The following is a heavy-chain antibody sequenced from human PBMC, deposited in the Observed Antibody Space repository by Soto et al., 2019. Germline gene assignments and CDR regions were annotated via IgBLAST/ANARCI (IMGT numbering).Heavy chain of an antibody. V-gene: IGHV1-69*13. Sequence: ASVKVSCKASGGTFSSYAISWVRQAPGQGLEWMGGIIPIFGTANYAQKFQGRVTITADESTSTAYMELSSMRSEDTAVYYCESGGAGWYDDYWGQGTLVPVSS. CDR2: IIPIFGTA. CDR1: GGTFSSYA. CDR3: ESGGAGWYDDY. J-gene: IGHJ4*02. D-gene: IGHD6-13*01.